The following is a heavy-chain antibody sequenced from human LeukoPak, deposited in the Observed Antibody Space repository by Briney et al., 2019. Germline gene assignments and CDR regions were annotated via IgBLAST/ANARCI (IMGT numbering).Heavy chain of an antibody. V-gene: IGHV3-7*03. Sequence: GGSLRLSCAASGFSFRSYPMTWVSQAPGNGLEWVANINRDGTEKDYVDSVKGRLTISRDNAKNSLYLQMNSLRAEDTAVYYCARGGATNWFDPWGQGTLVTVSS. J-gene: IGHJ5*02. D-gene: IGHD3-16*01. CDR3: ARGGATNWFDP. CDR1: GFSFRSYP. CDR2: INRDGTEK.